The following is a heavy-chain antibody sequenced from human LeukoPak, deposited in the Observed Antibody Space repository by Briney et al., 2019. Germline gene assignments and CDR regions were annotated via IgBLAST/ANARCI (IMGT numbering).Heavy chain of an antibody. CDR3: ARVSGYYDFWSGYYAFDI. D-gene: IGHD3-3*01. V-gene: IGHV4-61*02. CDR1: GGSISSGSYY. Sequence: PSETLSLTCTVSGGSISSGSYYWSWIRQPAGKGLEWIGRIYTSGSTNYNPSLKSRVTISVDTSKNQFSLKLSSVTAADTAVYYCARVSGYYDFWSGYYAFDIWGQGTMVTVSS. CDR2: IYTSGST. J-gene: IGHJ3*02.